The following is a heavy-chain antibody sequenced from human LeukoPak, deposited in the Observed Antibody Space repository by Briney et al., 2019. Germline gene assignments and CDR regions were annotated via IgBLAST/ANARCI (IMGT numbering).Heavy chain of an antibody. CDR3: ASTRRDGYNRLFDY. CDR2: IYYSGST. V-gene: IGHV4-39*01. J-gene: IGHJ4*02. D-gene: IGHD5-24*01. Sequence: SETLSLTCTVPGGSISSSSYYWGWIRQPPGKGLEWIGSIYYSGSTYYNPSLKSRVTISVDTSKNQFSLELSSVTAADTAVYYCASTRRDGYNRLFDYWGQGTLVTVSS. CDR1: GGSISSSSYY.